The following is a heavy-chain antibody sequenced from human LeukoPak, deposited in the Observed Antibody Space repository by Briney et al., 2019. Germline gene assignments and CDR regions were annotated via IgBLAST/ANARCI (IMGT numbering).Heavy chain of an antibody. J-gene: IGHJ4*02. CDR1: GHTFTSYG. Sequence: GASVKVSCKTSGHTFTSYGTTWVRQAPGQGLEWMGWISVYDGNTKYGQNFQGRVTMTTDTSTSTAYMELRSLRSDDTAMYYCARVNYDRSGYYPHPFDYWGQGTLVTVSS. CDR3: ARVNYDRSGYYPHPFDY. V-gene: IGHV1-18*01. D-gene: IGHD3-22*01. CDR2: ISVYDGNT.